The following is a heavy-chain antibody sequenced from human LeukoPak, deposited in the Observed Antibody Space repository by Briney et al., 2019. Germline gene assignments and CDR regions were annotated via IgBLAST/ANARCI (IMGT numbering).Heavy chain of an antibody. J-gene: IGHJ4*02. Sequence: PSETLSLTCTVSGGSISSYYWSWIRQPPGKGLEWMGYVYYSGKTKYNPSLKSRVTISVDTSKNHISLRLSSVTAADTAVYYCARAEYRSGWYGDYFDYWGQGTLVTVSS. CDR1: GGSISSYY. D-gene: IGHD6-19*01. V-gene: IGHV4-59*08. CDR3: ARAEYRSGWYGDYFDY. CDR2: VYYSGKT.